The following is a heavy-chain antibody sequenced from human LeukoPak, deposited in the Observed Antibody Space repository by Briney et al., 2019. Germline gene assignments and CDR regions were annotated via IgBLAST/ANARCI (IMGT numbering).Heavy chain of an antibody. D-gene: IGHD6-13*01. CDR2: IYTSGST. CDR1: GGSISSYF. CDR3: ARAGQQLKTFDY. Sequence: SETLSLTCTVSGGSISSYFWTWIRQPAGKGLEWIGHIYTSGSTNFNPSLESRVTMSVDTSKNQFSLKLTSVTAADTAVYYCARAGQQLKTFDYWGQGTLVTVSS. J-gene: IGHJ4*02. V-gene: IGHV4-4*07.